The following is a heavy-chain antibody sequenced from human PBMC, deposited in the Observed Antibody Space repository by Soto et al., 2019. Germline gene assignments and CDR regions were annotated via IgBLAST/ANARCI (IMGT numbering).Heavy chain of an antibody. CDR3: ARDRCSGYDCPGGWFDP. D-gene: IGHD5-12*01. V-gene: IGHV4-4*07. J-gene: IGHJ5*02. CDR2: IYTSGST. Sequence: PSETLSLTCTVSGGSIGSYYWSWIRQPAGKGLEWIGRIYTSGSTNYNPSLKSRVTMSVDTSKNQFSLKLSSVTAADTAVYYCARDRCSGYDCPGGWFDPWGQGTLVTVSS. CDR1: GGSIGSYY.